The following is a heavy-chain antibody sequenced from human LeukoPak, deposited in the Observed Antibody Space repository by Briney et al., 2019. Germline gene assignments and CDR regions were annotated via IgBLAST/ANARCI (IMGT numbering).Heavy chain of an antibody. CDR3: AKDTAHYYYDSSGPRFDP. CDR1: GFTFSSYG. CDR2: ISYDGSNK. J-gene: IGHJ5*02. V-gene: IGHV3-30*18. D-gene: IGHD3-22*01. Sequence: SGRSLRLSCAASGFTFSSYGMHRVRQAPGKGLEWVAVISYDGSNKYYADSVKGRFTISRDNSKNTLYLQMNSLRAEDTAVYYCAKDTAHYYYDSSGPRFDPWGQGTLVTVSS.